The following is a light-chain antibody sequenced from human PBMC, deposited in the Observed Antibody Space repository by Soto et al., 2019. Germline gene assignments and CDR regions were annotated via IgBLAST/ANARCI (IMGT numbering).Light chain of an antibody. CDR1: SSDVGGYNY. Sequence: QAVVTQPRSVSGSPGQSVTISCTGTSSDVGGYNYVSWYEQYPGKAPKLVIYDVNKRPSGVPDRFSGSKSGNTASLTISGLQAEDEADYYCCSYTGTYTWVFGGGTKLTVL. J-gene: IGLJ3*02. V-gene: IGLV2-11*01. CDR3: CSYTGTYTWV. CDR2: DVN.